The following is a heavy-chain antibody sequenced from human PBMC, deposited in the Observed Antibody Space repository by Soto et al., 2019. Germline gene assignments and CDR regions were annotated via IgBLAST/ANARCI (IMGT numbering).Heavy chain of an antibody. CDR1: GYTFTDYY. Sequence: ASVKVSCKASGYTFTDYYIHWVRQAPGQGLEWMGWINPNSGGINYAQKFQGRVTVTRDTSVTTGYMELSRLRSDDTAVYYCARMASAGTLNWFDPWGQGTLVTAPQ. CDR2: INPNSGGI. V-gene: IGHV1-2*02. J-gene: IGHJ5*02. CDR3: ARMASAGTLNWFDP. D-gene: IGHD6-13*01.